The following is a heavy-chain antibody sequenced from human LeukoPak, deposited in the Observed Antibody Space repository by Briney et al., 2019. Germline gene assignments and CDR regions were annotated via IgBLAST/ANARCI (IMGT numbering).Heavy chain of an antibody. D-gene: IGHD2-2*01. Sequence: ASVKVSCKASGYTFTSYGISWVRQAPGQGLEWMGWISAYNGNTNYAQKFQGRVTMTRDASISTAYMELSRLRSDDTAVYYCARDMNAIDYWGQGTLVTVSS. CDR1: GYTFTSYG. V-gene: IGHV1-18*01. J-gene: IGHJ4*02. CDR2: ISAYNGNT. CDR3: ARDMNAIDY.